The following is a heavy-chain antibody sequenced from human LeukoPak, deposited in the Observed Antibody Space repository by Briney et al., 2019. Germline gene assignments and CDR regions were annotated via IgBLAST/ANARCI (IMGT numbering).Heavy chain of an antibody. CDR2: IDYSGGSI. Sequence: GSLRLSCAASGFTFSNYAMTWVRQAPGKGLEWVSTIDYSGGSIYYADSVKGRFTIARDNSNNTLYMQMTSLRAEETAIYYCAKVPYSDYGSGRPPFMDVWGQGTTVAVS. D-gene: IGHD3-10*01. CDR1: GFTFSNYA. CDR3: AKVPYSDYGSGRPPFMDV. V-gene: IGHV3-23*01. J-gene: IGHJ6*02.